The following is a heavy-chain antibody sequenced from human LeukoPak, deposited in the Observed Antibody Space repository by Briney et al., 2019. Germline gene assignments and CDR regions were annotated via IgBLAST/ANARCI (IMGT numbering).Heavy chain of an antibody. CDR2: ISSSSDYI. CDR3: AKAGYINYYAYYHMDV. J-gene: IGHJ6*03. CDR1: GFTFSSYT. V-gene: IGHV3-21*04. Sequence: GGSLRLSCAASGFTFSSYTMSWVRQAPGKGLEWVSSISSSSDYIYYADSVKGRFTISRDNAKNSLYLQLNSLRAEDTALYYCAKAGYINYYAYYHMDVWGKGTTVTVSS. D-gene: IGHD3-9*01.